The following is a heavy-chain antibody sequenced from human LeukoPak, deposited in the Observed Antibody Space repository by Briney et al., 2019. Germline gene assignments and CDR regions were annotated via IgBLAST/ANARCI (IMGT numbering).Heavy chain of an antibody. CDR3: ARDEDYRSFDY. Sequence: EASVKVSCTASGGTFSSYAISWVRQAPGPGLEWMGRIIPIFGTANYAQKFQGRVTITTDESTSTAYMELSSLRSEDTAVYYCARDEDYRSFDYWGQGTLVTVSS. V-gene: IGHV1-69*05. J-gene: IGHJ4*02. D-gene: IGHD4-11*01. CDR1: GGTFSSYA. CDR2: IIPIFGTA.